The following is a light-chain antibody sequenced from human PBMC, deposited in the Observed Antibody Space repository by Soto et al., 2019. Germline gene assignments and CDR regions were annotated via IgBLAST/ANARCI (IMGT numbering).Light chain of an antibody. CDR3: QQRANWPLT. CDR1: QSLSSF. Sequence: EIVLTQSPATLSLSPGERATLFCRASQSLSSFLAWFQQKPGQAPRLLIYDTSNSATGIPARFSGSGSGTDFTLTISSLEPEDFAVYFCQQRANWPLTFGGGTKVEIK. J-gene: IGKJ4*01. CDR2: DTS. V-gene: IGKV3-11*01.